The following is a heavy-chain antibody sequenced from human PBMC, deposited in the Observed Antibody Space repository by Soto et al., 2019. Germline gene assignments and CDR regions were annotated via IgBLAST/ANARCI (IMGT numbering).Heavy chain of an antibody. CDR3: GKVRGARELVLLWLY. D-gene: IGHD3-10*01. CDR2: ISGSGGST. V-gene: IGHV3-23*01. CDR1: GFTFSSYA. J-gene: IGHJ4*02. Sequence: GGSLRLSCAASGFTFSSYAMSWVRQAPGKGLEWVSAISGSGGSTYYADSVKGRFTISRDNSKNTLYLQMNSLRAEDTAVYYFGKVRGARELVLLWLYWGKGTLVT.